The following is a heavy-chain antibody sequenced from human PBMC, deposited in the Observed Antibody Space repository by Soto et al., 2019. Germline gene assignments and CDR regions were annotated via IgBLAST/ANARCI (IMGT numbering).Heavy chain of an antibody. CDR2: INAGNGNT. D-gene: IGHD3-9*01. V-gene: IGHV1-3*01. CDR1: GYTFTSYA. Sequence: ASVKVSCKASGYTFTSYAMHWVRQAPGQRLEWMGWINAGNGNTKYSQKFQGRVTITRDTSASTAYMELSSLRSEDTAVYYCARQYFDWLSPHDYSGQETLVSVSS. J-gene: IGHJ4*02. CDR3: ARQYFDWLSPHDY.